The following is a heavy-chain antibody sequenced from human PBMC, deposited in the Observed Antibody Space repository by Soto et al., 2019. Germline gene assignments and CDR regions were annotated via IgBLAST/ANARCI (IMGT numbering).Heavy chain of an antibody. CDR1: GFTVSDNY. D-gene: IGHD5-18*01. CDR2: IYSVART. CDR3: TRDYSSYGPFYY. Sequence: PGGTLSLSCVGSGFTVSDNYISWVRQAPGKGLDWVSLIYSVARTDYADSVKGRFTISRDNAKNSLYLQMNSLRAENTAVYYCTRDYSSYGPFYYWGQGTLGTVSS. V-gene: IGHV3-66*01. J-gene: IGHJ4*02.